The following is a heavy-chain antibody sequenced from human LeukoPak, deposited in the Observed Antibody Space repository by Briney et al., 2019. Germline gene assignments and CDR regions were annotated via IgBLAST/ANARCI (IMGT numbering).Heavy chain of an antibody. CDR2: ISYDGSNK. V-gene: IGHV3-30*04. CDR1: GFTFSSYA. D-gene: IGHD3-22*01. Sequence: GGSLRLSCAASGFTFSSYAMHWVRQAPGKGLEWVAVISYDGSNKYYADSVKGRFTISRDNSKNTLYLQMNSLRAEDTAVYYCAKAGTYYYDSSGRYFDYWGQGTLVTVSS. J-gene: IGHJ4*02. CDR3: AKAGTYYYDSSGRYFDY.